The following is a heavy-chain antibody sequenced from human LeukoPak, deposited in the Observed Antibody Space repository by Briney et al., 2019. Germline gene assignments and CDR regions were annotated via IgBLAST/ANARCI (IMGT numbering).Heavy chain of an antibody. CDR2: IYSGGST. D-gene: IGHD2-2*01. Sequence: PGGSLRLSCAASGFTVSSNYMSWVRQAPGKWLEWVSVIYSGGSTYYADSVKGRFTISRDSSKNTLYLQMNSLRAEDTAVYYCATWGDIVVVPAAPRDYWGQGTLVTVSS. CDR3: ATWGDIVVVPAAPRDY. V-gene: IGHV3-66*02. J-gene: IGHJ4*02. CDR1: GFTVSSNY.